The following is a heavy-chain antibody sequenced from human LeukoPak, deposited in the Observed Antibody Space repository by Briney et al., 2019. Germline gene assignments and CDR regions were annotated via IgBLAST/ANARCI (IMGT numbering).Heavy chain of an antibody. CDR1: GFTFSRYA. CDR3: AKDLLELLRYFDY. D-gene: IGHD1-26*01. V-gene: IGHV3-23*01. Sequence: PGGSLRLSCAASGFTFSRYAMSWVRQAPGKGLEWVSAISGSGGSTYNADSVKGRFTISRDNSRNTLYLQMNSLRAEDTAVYYCAKDLLELLRYFDYWGQGTLVTVSS. CDR2: ISGSGGST. J-gene: IGHJ4*02.